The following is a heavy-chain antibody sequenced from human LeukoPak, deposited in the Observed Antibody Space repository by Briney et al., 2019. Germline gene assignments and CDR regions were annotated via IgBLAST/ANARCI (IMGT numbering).Heavy chain of an antibody. CDR3: ACGGYYYDSSGYFSPFHY. CDR2: IYHSGST. Sequence: SETLSLTCAVSGGSISSSNWWSWVRQPPGKGLEWIGEIYHSGSTNYNPSLKSRVTISVDTSKNQFSLKLSSVTAADTAVYYCACGGYYYDSSGYFSPFHYWGQGTLVTVSS. V-gene: IGHV4-4*02. CDR1: GGSISSSNW. J-gene: IGHJ4*02. D-gene: IGHD3-22*01.